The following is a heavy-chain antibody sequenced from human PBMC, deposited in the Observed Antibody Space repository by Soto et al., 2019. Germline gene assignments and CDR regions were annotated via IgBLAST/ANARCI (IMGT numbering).Heavy chain of an antibody. CDR1: GYTLTDLS. CDR3: ARGTPVWFDP. J-gene: IGHJ5*02. Sequence: ASVKVSCKVSGYTLTDLSMHWVRRAPGEGLEWMGGFDPEDGETIYAQKFQGRVTMTEDTSSDTAYMELSSLRSEDTAVYYCARGTPVWFDPWGQEPWSPSPQ. V-gene: IGHV1-24*01. D-gene: IGHD3-16*01. CDR2: FDPEDGET.